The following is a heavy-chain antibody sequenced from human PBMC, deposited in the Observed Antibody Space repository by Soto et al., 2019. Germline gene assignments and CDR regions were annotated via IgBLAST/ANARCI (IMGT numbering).Heavy chain of an antibody. CDR1: GGSMTSSNW. D-gene: IGHD1-26*01. Sequence: SETLSLTCTVFGGSMTSSNWWNWVRQSPGKGLEWIGEAHHSGRTNYNPSLKSRVTISVDKSKNHFSLKLSSVTAADTAVYYCARSEATGLDYWGQGTLVTVSS. CDR3: ARSEATGLDY. J-gene: IGHJ4*02. V-gene: IGHV4-4*02. CDR2: AHHSGRT.